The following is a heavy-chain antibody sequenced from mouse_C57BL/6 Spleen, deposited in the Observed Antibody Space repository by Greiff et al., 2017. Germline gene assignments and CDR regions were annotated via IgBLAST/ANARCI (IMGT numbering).Heavy chain of an antibody. J-gene: IGHJ1*03. CDR3: ARDPYYYGSSRGYFDV. CDR1: GFTFSSYA. V-gene: IGHV5-4*01. Sequence: EVKLVESGGGLVKPGGSLKLSCAASGFTFSSYAMSWVRQTPEKRLEWVATISDGGSYTYYPDNVKGRFTISRDNAKNNLYLQMSHLKSEDTAMYYCARDPYYYGSSRGYFDVWGTGTTVTVSS. D-gene: IGHD1-1*01. CDR2: ISDGGSYT.